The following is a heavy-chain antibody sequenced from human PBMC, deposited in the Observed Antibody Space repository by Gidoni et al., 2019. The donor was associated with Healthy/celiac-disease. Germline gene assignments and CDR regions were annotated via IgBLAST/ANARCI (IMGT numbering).Heavy chain of an antibody. CDR3: ARHLPSGAARPGMGDYYYYYGMDV. D-gene: IGHD6-6*01. Sequence: GSIYYSGSTYYNPSLKSRVTISVDTSKNQFSLKLSSVTAADTAVYYCARHLPSGAARPGMGDYYYYYGMDVWGKGTTVTVSS. V-gene: IGHV4-39*01. J-gene: IGHJ6*04. CDR2: IYYSGST.